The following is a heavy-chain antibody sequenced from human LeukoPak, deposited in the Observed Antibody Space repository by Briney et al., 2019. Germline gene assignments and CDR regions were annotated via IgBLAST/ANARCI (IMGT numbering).Heavy chain of an antibody. J-gene: IGHJ4*02. Sequence: ASVKVSCKASGYTFTGYYFHWVRQAPGQGLEWMGWINPNSGGTNYAQNFQGRVTMTRDTSISTAYMELSRLRSDDTAVYYCARVLSLYGSIDRWGQGTLVTVSS. CDR3: ARVLSLYGSIDR. CDR2: INPNSGGT. V-gene: IGHV1-2*02. CDR1: GYTFTGYY. D-gene: IGHD2-15*01.